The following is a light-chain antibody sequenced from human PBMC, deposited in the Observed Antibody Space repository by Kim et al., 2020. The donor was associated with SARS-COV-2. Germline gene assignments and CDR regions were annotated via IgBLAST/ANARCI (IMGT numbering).Light chain of an antibody. CDR2: GAS. CDR3: LQHNTYPIT. J-gene: IGKJ5*01. Sequence: GDRVTITCRASQDIRNDLGWYQQNPGRAPKRLIYGASSLQSGVPSRFGGSGTGTEFTLTISSLQHEDFATYFCLQHNTYPITFGQGTRLEIK. CDR1: QDIRND. V-gene: IGKV1-17*01.